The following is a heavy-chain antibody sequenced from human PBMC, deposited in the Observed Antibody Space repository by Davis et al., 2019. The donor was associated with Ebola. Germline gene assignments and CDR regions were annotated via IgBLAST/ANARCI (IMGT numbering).Heavy chain of an antibody. CDR1: GYIFTTYA. J-gene: IGHJ4*02. V-gene: IGHV1-3*01. CDR3: ARATFGYNSGWYADY. D-gene: IGHD6-19*01. Sequence: AASVKVSCKASGYIFTTYAMHWVRQAPGQRLEWMGWVHGGNGNTKYSQRFQGRVTITTDTSASTAYLDLSSLRSDDTAVFYCARATFGYNSGWYADYWDQGTLVTVSS. CDR2: VHGGNGNT.